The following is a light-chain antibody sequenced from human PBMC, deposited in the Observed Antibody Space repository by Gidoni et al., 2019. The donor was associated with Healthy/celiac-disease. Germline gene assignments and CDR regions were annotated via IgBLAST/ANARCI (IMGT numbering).Light chain of an antibody. CDR1: QSVLYSSNNKNY. V-gene: IGKV4-1*01. CDR3: QQYYSTPRT. CDR2: WAS. J-gene: IGKJ1*01. Sequence: DIVMTQSPDSLAVSLGEGATINCKSSQSVLYSSNNKNYLAWYQQKPGQPPKLLIYWASTRESGVPDRFRGSGSGTDFTLTISSLQAEDVAVYYCQQYYSTPRTFGQGTKVEIK.